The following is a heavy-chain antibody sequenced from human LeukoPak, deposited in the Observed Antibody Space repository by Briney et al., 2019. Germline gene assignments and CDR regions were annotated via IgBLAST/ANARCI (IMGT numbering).Heavy chain of an antibody. Sequence: ASVTVSCKASGYTFTGYYMHWVRQAPGQGLEWMGWINPNSGGTNYAQKFQGRVTMTRDTSISTAYMELSRLRSDDTAVYYCARERGVRGVIMNNWFDPWGQGTLVTVSS. J-gene: IGHJ5*02. CDR2: INPNSGGT. CDR3: ARERGVRGVIMNNWFDP. D-gene: IGHD3-10*01. CDR1: GYTFTGYY. V-gene: IGHV1-2*02.